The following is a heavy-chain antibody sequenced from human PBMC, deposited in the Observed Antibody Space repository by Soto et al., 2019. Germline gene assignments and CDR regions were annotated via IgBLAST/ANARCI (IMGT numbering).Heavy chain of an antibody. J-gene: IGHJ4*02. V-gene: IGHV4-38-2*01. CDR3: GHLKTDTEVTPAPPLFDS. Sequence: PSETLFLTCAVSGFSISSDSYWGWMRQSPGKGLEWIGTLSHSGRTFYNPSLKSRVTISADTTKNQFSLSLTSVTAADTAVYYCGHLKTDTEVTPAPPLFDSWGQGTLVTVSS. D-gene: IGHD2-2*01. CDR2: LSHSGRT. CDR1: GFSISSDSY.